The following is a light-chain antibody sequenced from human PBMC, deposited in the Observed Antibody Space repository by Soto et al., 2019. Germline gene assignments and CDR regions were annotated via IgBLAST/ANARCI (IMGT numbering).Light chain of an antibody. V-gene: IGKV3-11*01. CDR3: QQRRSWPPTIT. CDR1: QSVSTY. Sequence: EIVLTQSPAPLSLSPGERATPSSRALQSVSTYLAWYQQRPGQAPRLLIYDASYRATDIPPRFSGSGSGTDFTLTISSLEPEDFAVYYCQQRRSWPPTITFGQGTRLE. J-gene: IGKJ5*01. CDR2: DAS.